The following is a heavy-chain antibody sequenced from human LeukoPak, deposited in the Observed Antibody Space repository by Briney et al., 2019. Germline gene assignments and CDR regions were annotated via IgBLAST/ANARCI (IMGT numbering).Heavy chain of an antibody. V-gene: IGHV3-53*01. D-gene: IGHD6-19*01. CDR2: IYSGGST. J-gene: IGHJ6*03. Sequence: GGSLRLSCAASGFTVSSNYMSWVRQAPGKGLEWVSVIYSGGSTYYADSVKGRFTISRDNSKNTLYLQMNSLRAEDTAVYYCARVYKWLILTFYYYYMDVWGKGTTVTVSS. CDR3: ARVYKWLILTFYYYYMDV. CDR1: GFTVSSNY.